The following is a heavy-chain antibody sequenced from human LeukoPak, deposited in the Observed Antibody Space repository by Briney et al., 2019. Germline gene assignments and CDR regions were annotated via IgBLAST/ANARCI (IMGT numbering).Heavy chain of an antibody. V-gene: IGHV1-8*02. J-gene: IGHJ4*02. CDR3: ARGLDPYYYGSGSYYPGDY. D-gene: IGHD3-10*01. CDR2: MNPNSGNT. Sequence: ASVKVSCKASGYTFTSYDINWVRQATGQGLEWMGWMNPNSGNTGYAQKFQGRVTMTRNTSISTAYMELSSLRSEDTAVYYCARGLDPYYYGSGSYYPGDYWGQGTLVTVSS. CDR1: GYTFTSYD.